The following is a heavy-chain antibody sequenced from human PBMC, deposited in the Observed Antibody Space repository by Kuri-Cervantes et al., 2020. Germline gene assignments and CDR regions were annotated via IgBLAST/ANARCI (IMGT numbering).Heavy chain of an antibody. D-gene: IGHD3-3*01. J-gene: IGHJ3*02. CDR3: ARLITIFGGDAFDI. Sequence: ASVKVSCKASGYTFTRYGISWVRQAPGQGLEWMGWISAYNGNTNYAQKLQGRVTMTTDTSTSTAYMELRSLRSDDTAVYYCARLITIFGGDAFDIWGQGTMVTVSS. V-gene: IGHV1-18*01. CDR1: GYTFTRYG. CDR2: ISAYNGNT.